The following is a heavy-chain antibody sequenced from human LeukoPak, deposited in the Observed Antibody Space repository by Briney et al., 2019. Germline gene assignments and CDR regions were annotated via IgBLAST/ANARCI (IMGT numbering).Heavy chain of an antibody. CDR3: ARDQYYDVSTYYEIDY. V-gene: IGHV4-39*07. CDR1: GGSIISSTYY. Sequence: SETLSLTCTVSGGSIISSTYYWGWIRQPPGKGLEWIGSASYSGNTYYNPSLKSRVTILVDTSKNQFSLKMTSVTAADTAVYYCARDQYYDVSTYYEIDYWGQGTLVTVSS. J-gene: IGHJ4*02. CDR2: ASYSGNT. D-gene: IGHD3-22*01.